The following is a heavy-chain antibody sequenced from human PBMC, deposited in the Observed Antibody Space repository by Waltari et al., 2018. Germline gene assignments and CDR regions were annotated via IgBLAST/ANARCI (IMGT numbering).Heavy chain of an antibody. CDR1: GFTFSSFWM. CDR3: ASGQWLVPDY. CDR2: IYHSGRT. D-gene: IGHD6-19*01. V-gene: IGHV4-38-2*01. Sequence: VQLVESGGDLVQPGGSLRLSCAASGFTFSSFWMSWVRQAPGKGREWIGSIYHSGRTYYNPSLKSRVTISVDTSKNQFSLKLSSVTAADTAVYYCASGQWLVPDYWGQGTLVTVSS. J-gene: IGHJ4*02.